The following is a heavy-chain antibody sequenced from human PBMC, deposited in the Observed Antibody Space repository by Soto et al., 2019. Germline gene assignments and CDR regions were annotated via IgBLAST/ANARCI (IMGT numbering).Heavy chain of an antibody. Sequence: SVKVSCKASGGTFSSYTISWVRQAPGQGLEWMGRIIPILGIANYAQKFQGRVTITADKSTSTAYMELSSLRSEDTAVYYCERDTYGGERLGYYFDYCGQRHLVTVSA. D-gene: IGHD3-16*01. CDR2: IIPILGIA. J-gene: IGHJ4*02. CDR3: ERDTYGGERLGYYFDY. CDR1: GGTFSSYT. V-gene: IGHV1-69*04.